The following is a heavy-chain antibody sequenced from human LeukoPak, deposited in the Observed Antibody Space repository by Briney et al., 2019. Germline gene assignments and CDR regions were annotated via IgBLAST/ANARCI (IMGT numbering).Heavy chain of an antibody. Sequence: GRSLRLSCAGSGFTFSNYGMHWVRQAPGKGLVWVSRSNSDGSRINYADSVKGRFTISRDNAKNTLYLQMNSLRAEDTAVYYCARSSRDIAADGPPFYDYWGQGTLVTVSS. CDR1: GFTFSNYG. CDR2: SNSDGSRI. V-gene: IGHV3-74*01. D-gene: IGHD6-13*01. CDR3: ARSSRDIAADGPPFYDY. J-gene: IGHJ4*02.